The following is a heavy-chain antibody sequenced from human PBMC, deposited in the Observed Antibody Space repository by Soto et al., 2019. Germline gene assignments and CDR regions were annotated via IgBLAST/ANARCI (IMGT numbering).Heavy chain of an antibody. J-gene: IGHJ5*02. Sequence: QVQLEQSGAGVKKPGASVSVSCKASGYPFTSYHMHWVRQAPGQGLQWMGLINPNDGRTRYARQFEGRVTMTTDTSTTTISMEPSSLSFEDTAFDYGARGREYSFGYTYFDALGPGTRVTVSS. CDR3: ARGREYSFGYTYFDA. V-gene: IGHV1-46*01. CDR1: GYPFTSYH. CDR2: INPNDGRT. D-gene: IGHD5-18*01.